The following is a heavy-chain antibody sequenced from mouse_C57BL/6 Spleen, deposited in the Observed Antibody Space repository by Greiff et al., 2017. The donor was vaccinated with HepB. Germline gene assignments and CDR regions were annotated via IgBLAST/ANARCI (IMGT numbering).Heavy chain of an antibody. CDR1: GFSFTSYG. Sequence: VQLQQSGPGLVQPSQSLSITCTVSGFSFTSYGVHWVRQSPGQGLEWLGVIWRGGSTDYNAAFMSRLSITKDNSKSQVFFKMNSLQADDTAIYYCAKNAYYYGSSFDYWGQGTTLTVSS. D-gene: IGHD1-1*01. CDR3: AKNAYYYGSSFDY. V-gene: IGHV2-5*01. J-gene: IGHJ2*01. CDR2: IWRGGST.